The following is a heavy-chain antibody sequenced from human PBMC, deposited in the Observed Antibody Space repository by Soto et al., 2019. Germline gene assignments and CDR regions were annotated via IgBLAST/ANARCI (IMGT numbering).Heavy chain of an antibody. D-gene: IGHD6-19*01. Sequence: HGGSLSLSCAAAGFNCSSYWMILVRQAPGKGLEWVANIKQDGSEKYYVDSVKGRFTISRDNAKNSLYLQMNSLRAEDTAVYYCARIGRSSGWYYYFDYWGQGNLVTVSS. CDR1: GFNCSSYW. CDR3: ARIGRSSGWYYYFDY. CDR2: IKQDGSEK. V-gene: IGHV3-7*03. J-gene: IGHJ4*02.